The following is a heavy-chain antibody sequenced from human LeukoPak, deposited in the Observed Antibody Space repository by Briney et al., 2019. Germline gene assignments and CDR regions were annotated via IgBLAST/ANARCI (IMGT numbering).Heavy chain of an antibody. CDR2: IYTSGST. CDR1: GGSISSYY. D-gene: IGHD5-12*01. J-gene: IGHJ2*01. CDR3: ARDSVPPRRDVDYWYFDL. V-gene: IGHV4-4*07. Sequence: PSETLSLTCSVSGGSISSYYWSWIRLPAGKGLEWIGRIYTSGSTNYNPSLKSRVTMSVDTSKNQFSLKLSSVTAADTAVYYCARDSVPPRRDVDYWYFDLWGRGTLVTVSS.